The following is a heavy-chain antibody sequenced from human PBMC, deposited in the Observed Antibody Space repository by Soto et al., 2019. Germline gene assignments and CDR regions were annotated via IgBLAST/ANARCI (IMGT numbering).Heavy chain of an antibody. V-gene: IGHV4-31*03. CDR1: GGSISSGGYY. CDR3: ARDLLPAAVGGLGH. J-gene: IGHJ4*02. CDR2: IYYSGST. Sequence: SETLSLTCTVSGGSISSGGYYWSWIRQHPGKGLEWIGYIYYSGSTDCNPSLKSRITISIDTSKNQFSLRLSSVTAADTAVYYCARDLLPAAVGGLGHWGQGTLVTVSS. D-gene: IGHD2-2*01.